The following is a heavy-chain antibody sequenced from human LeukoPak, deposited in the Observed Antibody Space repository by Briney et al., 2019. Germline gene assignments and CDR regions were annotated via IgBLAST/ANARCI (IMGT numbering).Heavy chain of an antibody. CDR2: ISNDGNNE. V-gene: IGHV3-30-3*01. Sequence: GRSLRLSCAASGFTFRSYAMHWVRQAPGKGLEWVAVISNDGNNEYYADSVKGRFTISKDNAKNSLYLQMNSLRAEDTAVYYCARAGGSTVSHSDYWGQGTLVTVSS. J-gene: IGHJ4*02. CDR3: ARAGGSTVSHSDY. CDR1: GFTFRSYA. D-gene: IGHD4-17*01.